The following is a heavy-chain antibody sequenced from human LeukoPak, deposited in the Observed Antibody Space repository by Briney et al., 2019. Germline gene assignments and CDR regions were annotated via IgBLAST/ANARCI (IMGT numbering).Heavy chain of an antibody. CDR3: ARDFPYYYDSSGYYPGPFDY. V-gene: IGHV3-48*04. Sequence: GGSLRLSCAASGFTFSSYWMSWVRQAPGKGLEWVSYISSSGSTIYYADSVKGRFTISRDNAKNSLYLQMNSLRAEDTAVYYCARDFPYYYDSSGYYPGPFDYWGQGTLVTVSS. J-gene: IGHJ4*02. CDR2: ISSSGSTI. D-gene: IGHD3-22*01. CDR1: GFTFSSYW.